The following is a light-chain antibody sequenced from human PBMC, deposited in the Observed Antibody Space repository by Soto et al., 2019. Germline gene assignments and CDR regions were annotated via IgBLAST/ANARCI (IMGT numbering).Light chain of an antibody. CDR1: ISDVGGYNY. CDR2: DVS. V-gene: IGLV2-14*03. Sequence: QSVLTQPASVSGSPGQSITISCTGTISDVGGYNYVSWYQHHPGKAPKLLIYDVSNRPSGISNRFSGSKSGNTASLTISGLQAEDEADYYCSSYRSGSTDVFGTGTKVTVL. J-gene: IGLJ1*01. CDR3: SSYRSGSTDV.